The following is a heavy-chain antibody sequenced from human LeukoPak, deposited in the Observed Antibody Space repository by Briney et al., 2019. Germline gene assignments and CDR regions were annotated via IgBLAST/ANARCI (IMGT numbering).Heavy chain of an antibody. CDR2: IGGRGEST. CDR1: GFTFSSYA. J-gene: IGHJ5*02. Sequence: PGGSLRLSCAASGFTFSSYAMSWVRQAPGKGLEWVSAIGGRGESTFYADSVKGRFTISRDNSKSTVYLQMNSLRTEDTAVYYCAKDRVSPGFNWFDPRGQGTLVTVS. CDR3: AKDRVSPGFNWFDP. V-gene: IGHV3-23*01. D-gene: IGHD3-16*01.